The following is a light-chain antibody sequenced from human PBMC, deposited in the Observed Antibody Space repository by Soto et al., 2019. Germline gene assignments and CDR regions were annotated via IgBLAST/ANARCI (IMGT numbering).Light chain of an antibody. Sequence: TQSPSTLSASVGDRVTITCXASQSINSWLAWYPQKPGKAPQILLYDASTLKSGVPSRFSASGSRTEFTLIISSLHPDDFATHYCQQYTSYSWTFGQGTKVEI. V-gene: IGKV1-5*01. CDR1: QSINSW. CDR3: QQYTSYSWT. CDR2: DAS. J-gene: IGKJ1*01.